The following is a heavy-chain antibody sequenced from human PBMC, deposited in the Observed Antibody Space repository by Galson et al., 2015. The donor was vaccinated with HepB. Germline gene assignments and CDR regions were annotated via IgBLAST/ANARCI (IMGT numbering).Heavy chain of an antibody. Sequence: QSGAEVKKPGESLKISCKGSGYSFTSYWIGWVRQMPGKGLEWMGIIYPGDSDTRYSPSFQGQVTISADKSISTAYLQWSSLKASDTAMYYCARHFTGVLPITLVVINAFDIWGQGTMVTVSS. CDR2: IYPGDSDT. V-gene: IGHV5-51*01. CDR3: ARHFTGVLPITLVVINAFDI. CDR1: GYSFTSYW. J-gene: IGHJ3*02. D-gene: IGHD3-10*01.